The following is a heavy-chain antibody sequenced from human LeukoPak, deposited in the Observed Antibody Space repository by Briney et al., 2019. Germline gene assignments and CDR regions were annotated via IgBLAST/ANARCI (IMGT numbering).Heavy chain of an antibody. CDR1: GYTFTSYA. CDR2: INAGNGNT. D-gene: IGHD5-12*01. Sequence: ASVKVSCKASGYTFTSYAMHWVRQAPGQRLEWMGWINAGNGNTKYSQKFRGRVTITRDTSASTAYMELSSLRSEDTAVYYCASHHGGYSGYELLDYWGQGTLVTVSS. J-gene: IGHJ4*02. CDR3: ASHHGGYSGYELLDY. V-gene: IGHV1-3*01.